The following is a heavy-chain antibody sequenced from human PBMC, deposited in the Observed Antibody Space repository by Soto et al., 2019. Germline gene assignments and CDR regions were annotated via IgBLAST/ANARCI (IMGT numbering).Heavy chain of an antibody. CDR3: ARRIVLVPGGNWFDP. CDR1: GDSINNRY. J-gene: IGHJ5*02. CDR2: IYHSGST. V-gene: IGHV4-59*11. Sequence: SETLSLTCTVSGDSINNRYWSWIRQPPGKGLEWIGYIYHSGSTYYNPSLKSRVTISVDRSKNQFSLKLSSVTAADTAVYYCARRIVLVPGGNWFDPWGQGTLVTVS. D-gene: IGHD2-2*01.